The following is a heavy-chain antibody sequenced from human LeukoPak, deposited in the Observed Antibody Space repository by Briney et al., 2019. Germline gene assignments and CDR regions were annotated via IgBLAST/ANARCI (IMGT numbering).Heavy chain of an antibody. Sequence: ASVKVSCKASGYTFTGYFIHWVRQAPGQGLEWMAWINPNSGGTNYAQKFQGRVTMTRDTSISTAYMELSRLRSDDTAVYYCARDRTGRNTAQDDYWGQGTLVTVSS. V-gene: IGHV1-2*02. CDR2: INPNSGGT. CDR3: ARDRTGRNTAQDDY. CDR1: GYTFTGYF. J-gene: IGHJ4*02. D-gene: IGHD5-18*01.